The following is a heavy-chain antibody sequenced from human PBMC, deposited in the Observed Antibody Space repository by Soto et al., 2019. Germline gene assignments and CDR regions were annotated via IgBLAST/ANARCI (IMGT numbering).Heavy chain of an antibody. CDR2: IYYSGST. J-gene: IGHJ6*03. D-gene: IGHD5-12*01. V-gene: IGHV4-59*08. CDR1: GGSISSYY. CDR3: ARNNRRLRFGYYYYMDV. Sequence: SETLSLTCTVSGGSISSYYWSWIRQPPGKGLEWIGYIYYSGSTNYNPSLKSRVNISVDTSKNQFSLKLSSVTAADTAVYYCARNNRRLRFGYYYYMDVWGKGTTVTVSS.